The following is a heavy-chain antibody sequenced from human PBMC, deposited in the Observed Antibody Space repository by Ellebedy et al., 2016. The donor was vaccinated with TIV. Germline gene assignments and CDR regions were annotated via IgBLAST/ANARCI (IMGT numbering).Heavy chain of an antibody. D-gene: IGHD3-3*01. CDR3: AKATDDFWSGSPNYYFDY. Sequence: GGSLRLXXAASGFTFSSYAMSWVRQAPGKGLEWVSAISGSGGSTYYADSVKGRFTISRDNSKNTLYLQMNSLRAEDTAVYYCAKATDDFWSGSPNYYFDYWGQGTLVTVSS. V-gene: IGHV3-23*01. CDR2: ISGSGGST. J-gene: IGHJ4*02. CDR1: GFTFSSYA.